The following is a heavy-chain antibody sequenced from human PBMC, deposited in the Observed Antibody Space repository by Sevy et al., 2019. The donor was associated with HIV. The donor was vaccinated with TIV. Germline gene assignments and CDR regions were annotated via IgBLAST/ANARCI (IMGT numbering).Heavy chain of an antibody. V-gene: IGHV3-23*01. J-gene: IGHJ4*02. CDR3: VREGCTKPHDY. D-gene: IGHD2-8*01. CDR1: GFTLSRYT. CDR2: FCFGDGTL. Sequence: GGSLRLSCAASGFTLSRYTMTWVRQAPGKGLEWVSTFCFGDGTLNYADSAKGRFTISRDNSKNTLYLQMNSLRAEDTAIYYCVREGCTKPHDYWGQGTLVTVSS.